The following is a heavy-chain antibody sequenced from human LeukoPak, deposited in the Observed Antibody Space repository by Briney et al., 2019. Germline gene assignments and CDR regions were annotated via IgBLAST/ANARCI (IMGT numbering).Heavy chain of an antibody. Sequence: PGGSLRLSCAASGFTFPNYAMNWVRQAPGKGLEWVSSISSSSSYIYYADSVKGRFTISRDNAKNSLYLQMNSLRAEDTAVYYCARGGYDFWSGYYKGDYWGQGTLVTVSS. J-gene: IGHJ4*02. CDR2: ISSSSSYI. CDR1: GFTFPNYA. V-gene: IGHV3-21*01. CDR3: ARGGYDFWSGYYKGDY. D-gene: IGHD3-3*01.